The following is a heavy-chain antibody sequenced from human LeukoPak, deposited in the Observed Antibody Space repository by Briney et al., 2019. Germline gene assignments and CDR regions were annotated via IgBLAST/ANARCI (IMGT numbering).Heavy chain of an antibody. Sequence: GGSLRLSCAASGFAFSRLAMSWVRQAPGKGLEWVANIKQDGSEKYYVDSVKGRFTISRDNAKNSLYLQMNSLRAEDTAVYYCARDIKLWAMDVWGQGTTVTVSS. CDR3: ARDIKLWAMDV. CDR2: IKQDGSEK. J-gene: IGHJ6*02. D-gene: IGHD5-18*01. CDR1: GFAFSRLA. V-gene: IGHV3-7*01.